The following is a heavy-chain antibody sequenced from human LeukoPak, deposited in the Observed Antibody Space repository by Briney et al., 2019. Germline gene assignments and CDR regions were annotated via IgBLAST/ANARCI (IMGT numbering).Heavy chain of an antibody. V-gene: IGHV3-21*01. CDR2: ISSSSSYI. CDR1: GLTFSSYS. D-gene: IGHD3-3*01. Sequence: PGGSLRLSCAASGLTFSSYSMNWVRRAPGKGLEWVSSISSSSSYIYYADSVKGRFTISRDNAKNSLYLQMNSLRAEGTAVYYCARDAKILEWLPYFDYWGQGTLVTVSS. CDR3: ARDAKILEWLPYFDY. J-gene: IGHJ4*02.